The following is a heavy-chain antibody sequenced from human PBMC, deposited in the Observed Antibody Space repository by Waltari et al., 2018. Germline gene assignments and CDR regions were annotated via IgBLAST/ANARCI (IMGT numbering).Heavy chain of an antibody. CDR1: GYSISSGYY. D-gene: IGHD3-3*02. V-gene: IGHV4-38-2*01. CDR3: ARHFPAGPLFDY. Sequence: QVQLQESGPGLVKPSETLSLTCAVSGYSISSGYYWGWIRQPPGKGLEWIGNIYHSGSTYYNPSLKSRVTISVDTSKNQFSLKLSSVTAADTAVYYCARHFPAGPLFDYWGQGTLVTVSS. J-gene: IGHJ4*02. CDR2: IYHSGST.